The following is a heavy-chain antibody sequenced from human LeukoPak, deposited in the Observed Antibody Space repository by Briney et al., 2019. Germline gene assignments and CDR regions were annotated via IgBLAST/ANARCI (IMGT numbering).Heavy chain of an antibody. CDR2: ISYSGGST. CDR3: ARESRDGYNFDY. CDR1: GFTFSSYG. V-gene: IGHV3-23*01. D-gene: IGHD5-24*01. Sequence: GGSLRLSCAASGFTFSSYGMSWVRQAPGKGLEWVSAISYSGGSTYNADSVKGRFTISRDNAKNSLYLQMNSLRAEDTAVYYCARESRDGYNFDYWGQGTLVTVSS. J-gene: IGHJ4*02.